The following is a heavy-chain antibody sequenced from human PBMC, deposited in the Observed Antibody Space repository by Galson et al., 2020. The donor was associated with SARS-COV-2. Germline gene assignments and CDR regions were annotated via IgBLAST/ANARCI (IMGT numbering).Heavy chain of an antibody. Sequence: ASETLSLTCTVSSDSISNFYWSWIRQPPRTGLEWIWYVYYSGSTKYNPSFASRVTISVDTSKNQFSLHLTSVTAADTAVYYCARGRSIELNNWFDTWGQGTLVTVAS. CDR3: ARGRSIELNNWFDT. CDR1: SDSISNFY. J-gene: IGHJ5*02. CDR2: VYYSGST. V-gene: IGHV4-59*01. D-gene: IGHD5-18*01.